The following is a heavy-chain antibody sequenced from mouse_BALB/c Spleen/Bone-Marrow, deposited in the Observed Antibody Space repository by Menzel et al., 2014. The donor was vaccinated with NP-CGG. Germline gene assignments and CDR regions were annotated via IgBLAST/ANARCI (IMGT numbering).Heavy chain of an antibody. J-gene: IGHJ2*01. CDR3: AREGGRYDFDY. D-gene: IGHD2-14*01. V-gene: IGHV1S50*01. Sequence: RPGQGLEWIGWIYPGNVNTKYNEKFKGKATLTADKSSGTAYMQLSSLTSEDSAVYFCAREGGRYDFDYWGQGTTLTVSS. CDR2: IYPGNVNT.